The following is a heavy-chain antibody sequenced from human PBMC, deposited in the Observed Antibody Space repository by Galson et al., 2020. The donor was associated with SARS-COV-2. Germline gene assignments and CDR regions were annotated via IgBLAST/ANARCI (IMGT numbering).Heavy chain of an antibody. CDR1: GGSISTYY. Sequence: ASKTLSITCTVSGGSISTYYWSWIRQPPGKGLEWIGYVYHSGSTNYNPSLKSRVTISVDTSKNQFSLRLSSVTAADTAVYYCARHGSVGAARWWFDPWGQGTLVTVSS. CDR2: VYHSGST. CDR3: ARHGSVGAARWWFDP. D-gene: IGHD1-26*01. V-gene: IGHV4-59*08. J-gene: IGHJ5*02.